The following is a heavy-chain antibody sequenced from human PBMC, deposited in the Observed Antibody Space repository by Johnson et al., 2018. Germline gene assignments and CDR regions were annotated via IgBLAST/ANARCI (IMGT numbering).Heavy chain of an antibody. V-gene: IGHV3-23*04. CDR3: AKHHSLPMTSTYFQY. J-gene: IGHJ1*01. D-gene: IGHD3-22*01. Sequence: VQLVESGGGLVQPGGSLRLSCAASGFTFSSYAMSWVRQAPGKGLEWISAITASGGTTYYVESVKGRFPISRDNSRNTLYVQMNSLRAEDTAVYYCAKHHSLPMTSTYFQYCGQGTLVTVSS. CDR1: GFTFSSYA. CDR2: ITASGGTT.